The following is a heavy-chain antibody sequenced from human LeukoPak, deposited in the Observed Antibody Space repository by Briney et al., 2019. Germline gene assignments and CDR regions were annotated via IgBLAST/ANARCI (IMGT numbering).Heavy chain of an antibody. CDR3: ARDQSSWGWGGSFDY. CDR1: GFTFSSYW. J-gene: IGHJ4*02. CDR2: VDVHGQGT. V-gene: IGHV3-74*01. D-gene: IGHD3-16*01. Sequence: PGGSLRLSCAASGFTFSSYWMHWVRQAPGKGPVWVSRVDVHGQGTAYADSVKGRFTISRDNAKNSLYLQMNSLRAEDTAVYYCARDQSSWGWGGSFDYWGQGTLVTVSS.